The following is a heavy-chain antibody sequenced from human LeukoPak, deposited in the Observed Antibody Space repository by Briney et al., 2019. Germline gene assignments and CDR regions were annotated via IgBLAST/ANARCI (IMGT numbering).Heavy chain of an antibody. J-gene: IGHJ4*02. V-gene: IGHV3-21*01. CDR3: ARGLSGYASSLGY. CDR2: ISSSSSYI. D-gene: IGHD2-2*01. CDR1: GFTFSSYT. Sequence: GGSLRLSCAVSGFTFSSYTMNWVRQVLGKGLEWVSSISSSSSYIYYADSVRGRFSISRDNAKNTLYLHMNSLRADDTAVYYCARGLSGYASSLGYWGQGTLVTVSS.